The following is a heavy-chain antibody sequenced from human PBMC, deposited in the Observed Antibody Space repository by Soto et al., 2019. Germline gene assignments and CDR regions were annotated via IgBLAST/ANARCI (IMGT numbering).Heavy chain of an antibody. V-gene: IGHV4-31*03. CDR3: ARGGRRAPGMDV. Sequence: QVQLQESGPGLVKPSQTLSLTCTVSGGSISSGGYYWSWIRQHPGKGLEWIGYIYSSGSPYYNPSLNSRVTISVDTSKSQFSLELSSVTAADTGVYYCARGGRRAPGMDVWGQGTTVTVSS. J-gene: IGHJ6*02. CDR1: GGSISSGGYY. CDR2: IYSSGSP.